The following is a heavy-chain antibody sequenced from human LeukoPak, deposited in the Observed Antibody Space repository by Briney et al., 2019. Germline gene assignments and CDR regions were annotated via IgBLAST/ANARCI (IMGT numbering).Heavy chain of an antibody. V-gene: IGHV4-31*03. Sequence: KTSETLSLTCTVSGGSISSGGYYWSWIRQHPGEGLEWIGYIYYSGSTYYNPSLKSRVTISVDTSKNQFSLKLSSVTAADTAVYYCARDKSLDYRGQGTLVTVSS. CDR2: IYYSGST. J-gene: IGHJ4*02. CDR3: ARDKSLDY. CDR1: GGSISSGGYY.